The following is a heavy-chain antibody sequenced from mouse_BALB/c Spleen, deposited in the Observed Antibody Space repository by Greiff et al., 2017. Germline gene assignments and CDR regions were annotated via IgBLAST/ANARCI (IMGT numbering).Heavy chain of an antibody. CDR3: ARHLRYFDY. V-gene: IGHV5-9-3*01. CDR1: GFTFSSYA. J-gene: IGHJ2*01. D-gene: IGHD1-1*01. Sequence: EVKLVESGGGLVKPGGSLKLSCAASGFTFSSYAMSWVRQTPEKRLEWVATISSGGSYTYYPDSVKGRFTISRDNAKNTLYLQMSSLRSEDTAMYYCARHLRYFDYWGQGTTLTVSS. CDR2: ISSGGSYT.